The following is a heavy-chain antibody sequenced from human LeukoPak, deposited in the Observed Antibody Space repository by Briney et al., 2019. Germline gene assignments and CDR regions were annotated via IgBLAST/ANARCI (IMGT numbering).Heavy chain of an antibody. V-gene: IGHV3-30*02. Sequence: GGSLRLSCAASGFTFSNHAMHWVRQAPGKGLERVTLVWYDGNRKYCADSVKGRFTISRDNSKNSVYLQLNSLRPEDTAMYYCVSMVRGIGYWGQGTLATVSS. CDR2: VWYDGNRK. CDR1: GFTFSNHA. J-gene: IGHJ4*02. D-gene: IGHD3-10*01. CDR3: VSMVRGIGY.